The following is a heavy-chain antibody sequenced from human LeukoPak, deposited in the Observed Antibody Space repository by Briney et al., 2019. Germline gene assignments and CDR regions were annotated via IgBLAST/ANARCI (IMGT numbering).Heavy chain of an antibody. J-gene: IGHJ4*02. CDR1: GLTFSRYA. D-gene: IGHD6-19*01. V-gene: IGHV3-23*01. CDR3: AKDAGIAVAGTSDY. CDR2: ISGSGGST. Sequence: GGSLRLSCAASGLTFSRYAMNWVRQAPGKGLEWVSAISGSGGSTYYADSVKGRFTISRDNSKNTLYLQMNSLRAEDTAVYYCAKDAGIAVAGTSDYWGQGTLVTVSS.